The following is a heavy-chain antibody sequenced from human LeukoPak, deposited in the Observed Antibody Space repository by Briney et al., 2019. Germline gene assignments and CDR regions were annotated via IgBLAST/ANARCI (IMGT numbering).Heavy chain of an antibody. CDR3: AKDMQWLGAFDYGMDV. V-gene: IGHV3-30*18. D-gene: IGHD6-19*01. J-gene: IGHJ6*02. Sequence: XGSLRLSCAASGFTFSSYGMHWVRQAPGKGLEWVAVISYDGSNKYYADSVKGRFTISRDNSKNTLYLQMNSLRAEDTAVYYCAKDMQWLGAFDYGMDVWGQGTTVTVSS. CDR2: ISYDGSNK. CDR1: GFTFSSYG.